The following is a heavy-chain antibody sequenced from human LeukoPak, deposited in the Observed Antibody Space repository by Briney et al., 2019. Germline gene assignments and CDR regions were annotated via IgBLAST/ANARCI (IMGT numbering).Heavy chain of an antibody. CDR1: GDFITAYY. D-gene: IGHD7-27*01. V-gene: IGHV4-59*01. CDR2: VYYSGST. Sequence: SETLSLTCTVSGDFITAYYWSWIRQPPGKGLEWIGYVYYSGSTEYNPSLRSRVTISLEMSKHQLSLNLTSVTAADTAVYYCASNTGTVFDYWGRGALVTVSS. CDR3: ASNTGTVFDY. J-gene: IGHJ4*02.